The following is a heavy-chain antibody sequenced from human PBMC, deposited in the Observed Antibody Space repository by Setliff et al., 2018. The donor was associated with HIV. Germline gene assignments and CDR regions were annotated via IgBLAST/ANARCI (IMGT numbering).Heavy chain of an antibody. CDR2: FDLEDGET. D-gene: IGHD6-19*01. V-gene: IGHV1-24*01. Sequence: ASVKVSCKVSGYTLTELSMHWVRQAPGKGLEWMGGFDLEDGETIYAQKFQGRVTMTEDTSTDTAYMGLSSLRSEDTAVYYCAAAPIPVAGIKIPLSDYWGQGTLVTVSS. CDR1: GYTLTELS. J-gene: IGHJ4*02. CDR3: AAAPIPVAGIKIPLSDY.